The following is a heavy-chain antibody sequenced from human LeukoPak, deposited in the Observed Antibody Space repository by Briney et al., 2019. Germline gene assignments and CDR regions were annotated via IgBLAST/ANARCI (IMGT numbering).Heavy chain of an antibody. D-gene: IGHD4-23*01. Sequence: NTGGSLRLSCAASGFTFSNAWMSWVRQAPGKGLEWVGRIKSKTDGGTTDYAAPVKGGFTISRDDSKNTLYLQMNSLKTEDTAVYYCTTDRDYGGIDYWGQGTLVTVSS. V-gene: IGHV3-15*01. J-gene: IGHJ4*02. CDR2: IKSKTDGGTT. CDR1: GFTFSNAW. CDR3: TTDRDYGGIDY.